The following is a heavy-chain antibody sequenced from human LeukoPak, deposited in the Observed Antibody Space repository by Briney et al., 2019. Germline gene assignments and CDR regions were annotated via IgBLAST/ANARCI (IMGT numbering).Heavy chain of an antibody. CDR1: GYTFTSYG. J-gene: IGHJ4*02. CDR2: ISAYNGNT. V-gene: IGHV1-18*04. CDR3: ARDRTVWFGELSPIDY. D-gene: IGHD3-10*01. Sequence: GASVKVSCKASGYTFTSYGISWVRQAPGQGLEWMGRISAYNGNTNYAQKLQGGVTMTTDTSTSTAYMELRSLRSDETAVYYCARDRTVWFGELSPIDYWGQGTLVTVSS.